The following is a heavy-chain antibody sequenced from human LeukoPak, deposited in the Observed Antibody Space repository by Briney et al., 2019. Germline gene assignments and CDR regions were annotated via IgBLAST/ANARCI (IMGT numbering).Heavy chain of an antibody. Sequence: GGSLTLSCAASGFTFNSYSMTWFRQAPGKGLEWVSSISISNSYIDYADSVKVRFTISRDNAKNSLYLQMNSLRGEDTAVYYCARDLNLAAAGTVVYWGQGTLVTVSS. CDR2: ISISNSYI. CDR1: GFTFNSYS. J-gene: IGHJ4*02. D-gene: IGHD6-13*01. CDR3: ARDLNLAAAGTVVY. V-gene: IGHV3-21*01.